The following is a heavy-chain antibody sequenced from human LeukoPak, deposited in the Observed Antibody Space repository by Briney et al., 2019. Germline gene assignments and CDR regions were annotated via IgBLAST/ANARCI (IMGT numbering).Heavy chain of an antibody. CDR1: GFTLTYYA. Sequence: GRSLRLSCAASGFTLTYYAMHWVRQAPGKGLEWVAVTSYDGNKKYYADSVKGRFTISRDSTKNTLYLQMSSLRAEDTAVYYCARSSYDYGGIEGPFDYWGQGTLVTVSS. CDR2: TSYDGNKK. CDR3: ARSSYDYGGIEGPFDY. V-gene: IGHV3-30*15. D-gene: IGHD4-23*01. J-gene: IGHJ4*02.